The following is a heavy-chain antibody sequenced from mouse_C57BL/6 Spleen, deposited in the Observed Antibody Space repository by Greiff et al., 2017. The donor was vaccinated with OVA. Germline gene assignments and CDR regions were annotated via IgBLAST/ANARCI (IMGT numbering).Heavy chain of an antibody. D-gene: IGHD4-1*01. CDR1: GYTFTDYY. Sequence: VQLQQSGPELVTPGASVKISCKASGYTFTDYYMNWVKQSHGKSLEWIGDINPNNGGTSYNQKFKGKATLTVDKSSSTAYMELRSLTSEDSAVYYCASWDVDYAMDYWGQGTSGTVSS. V-gene: IGHV1-26*01. CDR3: ASWDVDYAMDY. CDR2: INPNNGGT. J-gene: IGHJ4*01.